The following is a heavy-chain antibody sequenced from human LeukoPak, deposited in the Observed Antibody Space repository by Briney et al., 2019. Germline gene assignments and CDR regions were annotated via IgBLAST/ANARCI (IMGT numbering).Heavy chain of an antibody. CDR1: GFTFSSYA. Sequence: GGSLRLSCAASGFTFSSYAMSWVRQAPGKGLEWVSTISGSGGSTYYADSVKGRFTISRDNSKNTLYLQMNSLRAEDTAVYYCATPAYRDRGGFDHWGQGTLVTVSS. CDR2: ISGSGGST. CDR3: ATPAYRDRGGFDH. D-gene: IGHD1-26*01. J-gene: IGHJ4*02. V-gene: IGHV3-23*01.